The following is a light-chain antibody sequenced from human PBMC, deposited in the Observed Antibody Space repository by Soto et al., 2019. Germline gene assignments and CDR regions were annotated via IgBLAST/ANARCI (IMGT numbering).Light chain of an antibody. Sequence: QSALTQPASVSGSPGQSITISCTGGSSDVGSYNRVSWYRQYPGKAPQLMIYEVSYRPSGVSNRFSGSKSGNTASLTISGLQTEDEADYFCSSLTTSETWVIGGGTKVTVL. CDR2: EVS. CDR1: SSDVGSYNR. V-gene: IGLV2-14*02. CDR3: SSLTTSETWV. J-gene: IGLJ3*02.